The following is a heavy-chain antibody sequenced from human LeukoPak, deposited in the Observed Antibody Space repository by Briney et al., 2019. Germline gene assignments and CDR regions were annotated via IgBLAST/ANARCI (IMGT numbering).Heavy chain of an antibody. CDR1: GFTFTSYA. J-gene: IGHJ4*02. CDR3: ATSTPGGYCSSTSCYGPRFDY. D-gene: IGHD2-2*01. Sequence: GGSLRLSCAASGFTFTSYAMSWVRQAPGKGLEWVSVIYTGGSTYYADSVKGRFTISRDNSKNTLYLQMNSLRAEDTAVYYCATSTPGGYCSSTSCYGPRFDYWGQGTPVTVSS. V-gene: IGHV3-53*01. CDR2: IYTGGST.